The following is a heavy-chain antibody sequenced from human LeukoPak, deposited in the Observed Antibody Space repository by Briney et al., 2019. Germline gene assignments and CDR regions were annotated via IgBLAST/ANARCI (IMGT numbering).Heavy chain of an antibody. CDR3: ARGGPPPAYDFWSGYYPDNWFDP. CDR2: IYHSGST. Sequence: SETLSLTCAVSGGSTSSGGYSWSWIRQPPGKGLEWIGYIYHSGSTYYHPSLKSRVTISVDRSKNQFSLKLSSVTAADTAVYYCARGGPPPAYDFWSGYYPDNWFDPWGQGTLVTVSS. D-gene: IGHD3-3*01. CDR1: GGSTSSGGYS. J-gene: IGHJ5*02. V-gene: IGHV4-30-2*01.